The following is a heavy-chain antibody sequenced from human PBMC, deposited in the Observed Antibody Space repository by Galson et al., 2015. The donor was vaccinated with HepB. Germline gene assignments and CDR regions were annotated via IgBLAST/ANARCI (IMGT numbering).Heavy chain of an antibody. J-gene: IGHJ5*02. D-gene: IGHD3-22*01. CDR1: GGTFRDYS. CDR3: AISADYDTSGGWLDP. Sequence: VSCKASGGTFRDYSISWLRQAPGVGLEWMGGITTSLGIATYAQKFQGRVTIAAERSTRSVYMELSSLGSEDTAMYYCAISADYDTSGGWLDPWGQGTLVTVSS. V-gene: IGHV1-69*10. CDR2: ITTSLGIA.